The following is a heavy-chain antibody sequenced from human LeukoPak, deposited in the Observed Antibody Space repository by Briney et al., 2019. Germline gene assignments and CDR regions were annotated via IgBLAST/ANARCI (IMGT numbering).Heavy chain of an antibody. Sequence: GASVKVSCKASGGTFSSYAISWVRQAPGQGLEWMGRIIPILGIANYAQKFQGRVTITADKSTSTAYMELSSLRSEDTAVYYCARDNTYYYDSSGLAYFDYWGQGTLVTVSS. J-gene: IGHJ4*02. CDR1: GGTFSSYA. D-gene: IGHD3-22*01. CDR3: ARDNTYYYDSSGLAYFDY. CDR2: IIPILGIA. V-gene: IGHV1-69*04.